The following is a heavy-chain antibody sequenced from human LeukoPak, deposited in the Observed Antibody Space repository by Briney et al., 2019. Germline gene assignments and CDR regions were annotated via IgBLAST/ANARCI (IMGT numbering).Heavy chain of an antibody. CDR2: IYPGDSET. V-gene: IGHV5-51*01. CDR3: ARRDSSGYNYFYY. D-gene: IGHD3-22*01. J-gene: IGHJ4*02. CDR1: GDSFTSYW. Sequence: GESLKISCKGAGDSFTSYWIGWVRQMPGKGLEWMGIIYPGDSETRYSPSSQGQVTISADKSISTAYLQWSSLKASDTAMYYCARRDSSGYNYFYYWGQGTLVTVSS.